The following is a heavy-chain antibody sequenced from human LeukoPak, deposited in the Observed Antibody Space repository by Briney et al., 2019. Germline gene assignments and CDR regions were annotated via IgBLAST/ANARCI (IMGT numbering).Heavy chain of an antibody. V-gene: IGHV4-30-4*01. D-gene: IGHD3-22*01. CDR1: GGSISSGDYY. J-gene: IGHJ4*02. CDR2: IYYSGST. Sequence: SQTLSLTCTVSGGSISSGDYYWSWIRQPPGKGLEWIGYIYYSGSTYYNPSLKSRVTISVDTSKNQFSLKLSSVTAADTAVYYCARGTMIVVPERFYFDYWGQGTLVTVSS. CDR3: ARGTMIVVPERFYFDY.